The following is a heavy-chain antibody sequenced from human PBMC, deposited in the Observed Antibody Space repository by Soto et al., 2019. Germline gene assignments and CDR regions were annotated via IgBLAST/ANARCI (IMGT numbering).Heavy chain of an antibody. J-gene: IGHJ6*02. V-gene: IGHV3-43*01. CDR3: AKDWGGYNDYYYGMDV. CDR1: GFTFDDYT. CDR2: ISWDGGST. Sequence: GGSLRLSCAASGFTFDDYTMHWVRQAPGKGLEWVSLISWDGGSTYYADYVKGRFTISRDNSKNSLYLQMNSLRTEDTALYYCAKDWGGYNDYYYGMDVWGQGTKVTVSS. D-gene: IGHD5-12*01.